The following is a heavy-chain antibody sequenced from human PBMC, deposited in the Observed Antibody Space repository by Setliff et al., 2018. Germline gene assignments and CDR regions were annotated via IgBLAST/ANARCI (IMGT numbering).Heavy chain of an antibody. CDR2: IDHGGST. CDR3: ARGAFYFDY. Sequence: PSETLSLTCAVYGGSFSGNYWNWIRQPPGKELEWIGEIDHGGSTTYNPSLKSRVTISVDTSKNQFSLRLTSVTAADTAVYYCARGAFYFDYWGRGTLVTVSS. J-gene: IGHJ4*02. CDR1: GGSFSGNY. V-gene: IGHV4-34*01.